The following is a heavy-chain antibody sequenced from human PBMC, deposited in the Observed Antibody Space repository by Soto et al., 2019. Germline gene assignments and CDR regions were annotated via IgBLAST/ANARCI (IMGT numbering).Heavy chain of an antibody. CDR1: GYTFSNYG. CDR3: AKGNYDISGLSLNWFDP. D-gene: IGHD3-22*01. V-gene: IGHV1-18*01. CDR2: ISAYNGNT. J-gene: IGHJ5*02. Sequence: ASVKVSCKTSGYTFSNYGINWVRQAPGQGLEWMGWISAYNGNTNFAQKLQGRVSLTTDTSSTTAYMELRSLTSEDTAVYYCAKGNYDISGLSLNWFDPWGQGTLVTVSS.